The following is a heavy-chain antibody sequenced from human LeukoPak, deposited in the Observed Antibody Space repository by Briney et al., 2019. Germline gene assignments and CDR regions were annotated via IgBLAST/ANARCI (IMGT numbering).Heavy chain of an antibody. CDR3: ARDGGAGLDY. D-gene: IGHD6-19*01. V-gene: IGHV3-9*01. J-gene: IGHJ4*02. Sequence: GRSLRLSCAASGFTFDDYAMHWVRQAPGKGLEWVSGISWNSGSIDYADSVKGRFTISRDNAKNSLYLQMNSLRAEDTAVYYCARDGGAGLDYWGQGTLVTVSS. CDR2: ISWNSGSI. CDR1: GFTFDDYA.